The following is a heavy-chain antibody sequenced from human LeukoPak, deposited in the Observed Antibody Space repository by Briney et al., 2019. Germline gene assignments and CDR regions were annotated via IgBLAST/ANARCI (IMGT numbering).Heavy chain of an antibody. CDR1: GGTFSSYA. J-gene: IGHJ5*02. V-gene: IGHV1-69*05. CDR2: IIPIFGTA. Sequence: SVKVSCKASGGTFSSYAISWARQAPGQGLEWMGGIIPIFGTANYAQKFQGRVTITTDESTSTAYMELSSLRSEDTAVYYCASQRFTIFGVVIMDNWFDPWGQGTLVTVSS. D-gene: IGHD3-3*01. CDR3: ASQRFTIFGVVIMDNWFDP.